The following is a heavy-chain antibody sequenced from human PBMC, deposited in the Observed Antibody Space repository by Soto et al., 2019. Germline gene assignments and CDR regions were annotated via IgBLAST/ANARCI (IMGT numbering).Heavy chain of an antibody. CDR1: GGSFSGYY. Sequence: PSETLSLTCAVYGGSFSGYYWNWIRQPPGKGLEWIGEINHSGSTNYNPSLKSRVTISLDTSKNQFSLKLSSVTAADTAVYYCARGSSIAGLYYGMDVWGQGTTVTVSS. D-gene: IGHD6-6*01. CDR3: ARGSSIAGLYYGMDV. CDR2: INHSGST. V-gene: IGHV4-34*01. J-gene: IGHJ6*02.